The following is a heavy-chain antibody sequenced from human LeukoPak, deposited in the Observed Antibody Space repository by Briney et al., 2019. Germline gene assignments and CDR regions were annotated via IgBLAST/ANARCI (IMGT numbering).Heavy chain of an antibody. J-gene: IGHJ4*02. V-gene: IGHV6-1*01. CDR2: TYYRSKWHN. Sequence: SQTLSLTCAISGDSVSSNSVAWHWIRQSPSRGLEWLGRTYYRSKWHNDYAVSVRSRITINPDTSENRFSLQLNSVTPEDTAVYYCARGGVTTVTLDYWGQGTLVTVSS. D-gene: IGHD4-17*01. CDR3: ARGGVTTVTLDY. CDR1: GDSVSSNSVA.